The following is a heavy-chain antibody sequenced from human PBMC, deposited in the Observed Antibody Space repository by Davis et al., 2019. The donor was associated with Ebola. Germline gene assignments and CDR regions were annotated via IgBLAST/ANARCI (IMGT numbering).Heavy chain of an antibody. D-gene: IGHD2-8*02. Sequence: GESLKISCQDSGNSFSSHWIGWVRQMPGKGLEWMGIIFTGCSDTRYSPSFRGQVIISADKSIKTAFLQWSSLKASDTALYYCASLRRTITGMDDAFDIWGQGTMVTVSS. J-gene: IGHJ3*02. CDR2: IFTGCSDT. CDR1: GNSFSSHW. CDR3: ASLRRTITGMDDAFDI. V-gene: IGHV5-51*01.